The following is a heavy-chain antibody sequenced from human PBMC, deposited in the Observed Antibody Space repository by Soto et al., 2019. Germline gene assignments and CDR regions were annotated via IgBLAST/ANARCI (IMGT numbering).Heavy chain of an antibody. CDR1: GYTFISYA. Sequence: ASVKVSCKASGYTFISYAMHWVRQAPGQRLEWMGWINAGNGNTKYSQKFQGGVTITRDTSASTAYMELSSLRSEDTAVYYCAKENWYDTSSYYSYNYGMDVWGQGTTVTVSS. CDR2: INAGNGNT. J-gene: IGHJ6*02. D-gene: IGHD3-22*01. V-gene: IGHV1-3*01. CDR3: AKENWYDTSSYYSYNYGMDV.